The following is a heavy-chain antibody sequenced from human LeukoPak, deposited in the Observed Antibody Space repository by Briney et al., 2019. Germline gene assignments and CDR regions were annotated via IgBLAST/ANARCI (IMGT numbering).Heavy chain of an antibody. J-gene: IGHJ4*02. D-gene: IGHD5-18*01. V-gene: IGHV3-74*01. CDR1: GFTFVSYW. CDR2: INGYGSST. CDR3: ARVAPGNTALDY. Sequence: GGSLRLSCAASGFTFVSYWMHWVRQAPGKGLMWVSRINGYGSSTDFADSVKGRFTISRDNAKNTLYLQMNSLRAEATAVYYCARVAPGNTALDYWGQGTLVTVSS.